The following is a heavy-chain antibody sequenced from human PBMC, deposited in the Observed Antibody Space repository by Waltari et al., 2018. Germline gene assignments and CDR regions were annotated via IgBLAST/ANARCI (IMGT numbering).Heavy chain of an antibody. CDR2: INPVGGGT. D-gene: IGHD2-8*01. V-gene: IGHV1-46*01. CDR1: GYTFTNLH. J-gene: IGHJ4*02. Sequence: QVQLVQSGAEVEKPGASVKVSCKASGYTFTNLHMHWVRQAPGQGLEWLGIINPVGGGTSYAQRFQGRVTMTRDTSTSTVYMELSSLRSEDTAVYYCARDANGYRGAKFDYWGQGTPVTVSS. CDR3: ARDANGYRGAKFDY.